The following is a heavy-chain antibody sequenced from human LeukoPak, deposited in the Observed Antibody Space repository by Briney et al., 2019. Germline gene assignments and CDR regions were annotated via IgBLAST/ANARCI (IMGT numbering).Heavy chain of an antibody. CDR3: ARAAIAAARIYYYMDV. D-gene: IGHD6-13*01. Sequence: PGGSLRLSCAGSGVSFSRYWMNWVRQAPGKGLEWVSCISTSSSYIHNADSVKGRFTISRDNAENSLYLQMNSLRAEDTAVYYCARAAIAAARIYYYMDVWGKGTTVTVSS. CDR2: ISTSSSYI. V-gene: IGHV3-21*01. J-gene: IGHJ6*03. CDR1: GVSFSRYW.